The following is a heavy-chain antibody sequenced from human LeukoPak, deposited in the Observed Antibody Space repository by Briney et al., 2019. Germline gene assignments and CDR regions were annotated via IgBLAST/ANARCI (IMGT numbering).Heavy chain of an antibody. CDR1: GGSISSYY. J-gene: IGHJ5*02. V-gene: IGHV4-59*08. CDR3: ARHRYAPAWFDP. Sequence: SETLSLTCTVSGGSISSYYWSWIRQPPGKGLEWVGYIYYSGSTNYNPSLKRRVTISVDTSKNQFSLKLTSVTAADTAVYYCARHRYAPAWFDPWGQGTLVTVSS. D-gene: IGHD2-2*01. CDR2: IYYSGST.